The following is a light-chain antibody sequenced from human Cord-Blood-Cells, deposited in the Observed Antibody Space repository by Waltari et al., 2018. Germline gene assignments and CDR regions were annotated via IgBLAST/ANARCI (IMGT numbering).Light chain of an antibody. CDR3: CSYAGSSTFV. J-gene: IGLJ2*01. CDR2: EGS. Sequence: QSALTQPASVSGSPGQSITISCTGTSSDVGSYNLLSWYQQQPGKAPKLMIYEGSKRPSGVSNRFSGSKSGNTASLTISGLQAEDEADYYCCSYAGSSTFVFGGGTKLTVL. CDR1: SSDVGSYNL. V-gene: IGLV2-23*03.